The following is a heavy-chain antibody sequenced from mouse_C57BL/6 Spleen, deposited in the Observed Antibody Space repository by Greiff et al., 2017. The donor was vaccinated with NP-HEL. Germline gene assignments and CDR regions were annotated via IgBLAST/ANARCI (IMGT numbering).Heavy chain of an antibody. J-gene: IGHJ2*01. V-gene: IGHV1-22*01. CDR2: INPNNGGT. CDR3: AKKSYSNSPFDY. CDR1: GYTFTDYN. D-gene: IGHD2-5*01. Sequence: VQLKESGPELVKPGASVKMSCKASGYTFTDYNMHWVKQSHGKSLEWIGYINPNNGGTSYNQKFKGKATLTVNKSSSTAYMELRSLTSEDSAVYYCAKKSYSNSPFDYWGQGTTLTVSS.